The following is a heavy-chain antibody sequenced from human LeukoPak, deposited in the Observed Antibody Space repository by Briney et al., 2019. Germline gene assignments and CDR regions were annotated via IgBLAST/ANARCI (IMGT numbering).Heavy chain of an antibody. CDR2: IYYSGST. D-gene: IGHD3-3*01. Sequence: SETVSLTCTVSGGSISSGDYYCSWIRQPPGKGLEWIGYIYYSGSTYYNPSLKSRVTISVDLSKNQFSLKLSSVTAADTAVYYCAKAKSGYPEYWGQGTLVTVSS. CDR1: GGSISSGDYY. CDR3: AKAKSGYPEY. J-gene: IGHJ4*02. V-gene: IGHV4-30-4*08.